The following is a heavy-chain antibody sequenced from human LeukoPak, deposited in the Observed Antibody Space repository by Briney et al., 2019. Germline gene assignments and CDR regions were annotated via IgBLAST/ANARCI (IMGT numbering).Heavy chain of an antibody. J-gene: IGHJ4*02. CDR1: GFTFSSYG. CDR3: AREGRFLEWLFHY. V-gene: IGHV3-30*19. D-gene: IGHD3-3*01. Sequence: GGSLRLSCAASGFTFSSYGMHWVRQAPGKGLEWVAVISYDGSNKYYADSVKGRFTISRDNSKNTLYLQMNSLRTEDTAVYYCAREGRFLEWLFHYWGQGTLVTVSS. CDR2: ISYDGSNK.